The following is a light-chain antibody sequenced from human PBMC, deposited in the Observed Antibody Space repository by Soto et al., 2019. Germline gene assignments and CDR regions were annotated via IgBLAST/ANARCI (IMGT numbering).Light chain of an antibody. CDR2: DAS. V-gene: IGKV3-11*01. CDR3: QQRLNWPPLT. J-gene: IGKJ4*01. CDR1: QSVDVY. Sequence: EIVLTQSPATLSLSPGERATLSCRASQSVDVYLAWYQQRPGQAPRLLIYDASNRAPGIPAMFTGSGSGTDFTLTISSLEPEDFAVYYCQQRLNWPPLTFGGGTKVEIK.